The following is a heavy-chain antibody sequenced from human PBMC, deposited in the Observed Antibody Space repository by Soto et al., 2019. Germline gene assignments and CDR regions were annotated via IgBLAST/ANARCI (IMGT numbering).Heavy chain of an antibody. V-gene: IGHV4-59*01. CDR2: VHYSGTT. CDR3: ARGKIIGP. D-gene: IGHD3-3*01. CDR1: GGSISTYY. Sequence: QVQLQESGPGLVKPSETLSLTCTVSGGSISTYYWAWIRQPPGKGLEWIGYVHYSGTTNYNPSLKSRVTMSVDKSKNQFSLKLRSVTAADTAVYYCARGKIIGPWGQGTLVIVSS. J-gene: IGHJ5*02.